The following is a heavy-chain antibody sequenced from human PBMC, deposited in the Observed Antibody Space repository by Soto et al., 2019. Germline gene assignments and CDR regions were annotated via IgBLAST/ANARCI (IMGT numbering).Heavy chain of an antibody. J-gene: IGHJ4*02. D-gene: IGHD3-9*01. Sequence: QITLKESGPPLVKPTQTLTLTCTFSGFSLNTRGVGVGWIRQPPGKAREWLALISWDGETRYSPSPKSRLTITKDPSERPVVLTMTNMDPVDTATYYCAQRSADLLTGHSYFDFWGQGTLVTVSS. CDR3: AQRSADLLTGHSYFDF. CDR2: ISWDGET. CDR1: GFSLNTRGVG. V-gene: IGHV2-5*02.